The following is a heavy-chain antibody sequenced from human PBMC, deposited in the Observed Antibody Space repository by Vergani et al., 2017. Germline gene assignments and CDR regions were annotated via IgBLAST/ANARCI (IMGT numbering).Heavy chain of an antibody. CDR2: IYSGGST. V-gene: IGHV3-53*01. CDR1: RFTVSTNY. J-gene: IGHJ4*02. Sequence: EVQLVESGGGFIQPGGSLRLSCAASRFTVSTNYMSWVRQAPGKGLEWVSVIYSGGSTYYADSVKGRFTISRDNSKNTVYLQMNSLRAEDTAVYYCARDQNYGSGSWDYWGQGTLVTVSS. D-gene: IGHD3-10*01. CDR3: ARDQNYGSGSWDY.